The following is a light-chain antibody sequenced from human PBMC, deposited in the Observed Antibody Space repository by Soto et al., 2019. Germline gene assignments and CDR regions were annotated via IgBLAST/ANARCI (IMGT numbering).Light chain of an antibody. V-gene: IGLV2-11*01. CDR2: DVS. Sequence: QSALTQPRSVSGSPGQSVTISCTGTSTNVGSYNFVSWYQQHPGKAPKFMIYDVSRRPSGVPDRFSGSRSGNTASLTISGPQAEDEADYYCCSYAGSYTLIFGGGTKLTVL. J-gene: IGLJ2*01. CDR1: STNVGSYNF. CDR3: CSYAGSYTLI.